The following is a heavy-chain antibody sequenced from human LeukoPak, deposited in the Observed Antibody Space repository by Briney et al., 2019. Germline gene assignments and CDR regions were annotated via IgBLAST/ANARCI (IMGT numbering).Heavy chain of an antibody. D-gene: IGHD3-10*01. CDR1: GFPFSIYG. J-gene: IGHJ4*02. CDR3: AKDPNYYGSGDFDY. V-gene: IGHV3-30*02. Sequence: GGSLRLSCAASGFPFSIYGMHWLRQAPGKGLEWVAFMAYDGSNKYYADSVRGRFTISRDNSKNTLYLQMNSLRAEDTAVYYCAKDPNYYGSGDFDYWGQGTLATVSS. CDR2: MAYDGSNK.